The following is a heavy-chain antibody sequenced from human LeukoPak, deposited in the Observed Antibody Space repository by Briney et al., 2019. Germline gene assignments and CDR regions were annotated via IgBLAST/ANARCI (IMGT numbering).Heavy chain of an antibody. D-gene: IGHD6-13*01. CDR2: FDPEDGET. CDR1: GYTLTELS. J-gene: IGHJ6*02. V-gene: IGHV1-24*01. CDR3: ATATPSGSSSWYYYYGMDV. Sequence: ASVKVSCKVSGYTLTELSMHWVRQAPGKGLEWMGGFDPEDGETIYAQKFQGRVTMTEDTSTDTAYMELSSLRSEDTAVYYCATATPSGSSSWYYYYGMDVWGQGTTVTVSS.